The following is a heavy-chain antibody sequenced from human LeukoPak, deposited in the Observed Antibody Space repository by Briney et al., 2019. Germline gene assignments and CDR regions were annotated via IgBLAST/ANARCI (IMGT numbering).Heavy chain of an antibody. Sequence: GGSLRLSCAASGFTFSTYAMSWVRQAPGKGLEWVSAISGSGSSTYYADSVKGRFTISRDNSKNTLYLQMNSLRVEDTAVYYCAKELSETYFDYWGQGNLVTVSS. V-gene: IGHV3-23*01. D-gene: IGHD2-8*01. J-gene: IGHJ4*02. CDR2: ISGSGSST. CDR3: AKELSETYFDY. CDR1: GFTFSTYA.